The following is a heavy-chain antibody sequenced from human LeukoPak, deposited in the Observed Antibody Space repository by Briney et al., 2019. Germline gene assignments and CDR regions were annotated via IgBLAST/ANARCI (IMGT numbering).Heavy chain of an antibody. J-gene: IGHJ4*02. D-gene: IGHD3-10*01. Sequence: PGGSLRLSCAASGFTFSSYWMSWVRQAPGKGLEWVANIKQDGREKYYVDSVKGRLTISRDNAKNSLYLQMNSLRAEDTAVYYCAREGTSHIKYYFDYWGQGTLVTVSS. V-gene: IGHV3-7*01. CDR3: AREGTSHIKYYFDY. CDR1: GFTFSSYW. CDR2: IKQDGREK.